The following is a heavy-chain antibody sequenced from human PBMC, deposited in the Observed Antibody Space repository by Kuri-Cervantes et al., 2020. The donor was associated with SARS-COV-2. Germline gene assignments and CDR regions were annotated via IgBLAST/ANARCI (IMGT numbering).Heavy chain of an antibody. V-gene: IGHV3-30*02. D-gene: IGHD2-2*01. CDR3: AKDLEDIVVVPAATVTPLGAFDI. J-gene: IGHJ3*02. Sequence: GESLKISCAASGFTFSSYGMHWVRQAPGKGLEWVAFIRHDGSNKYYADSVKGRFTISRDNSKNTLYLQMNSLRAEDTAVYYCAKDLEDIVVVPAATVTPLGAFDIWGQGTMVTVSS. CDR1: GFTFSSYG. CDR2: IRHDGSNK.